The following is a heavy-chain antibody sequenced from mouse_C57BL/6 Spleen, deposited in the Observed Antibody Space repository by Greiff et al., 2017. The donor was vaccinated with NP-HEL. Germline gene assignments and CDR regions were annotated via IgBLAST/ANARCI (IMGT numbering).Heavy chain of an antibody. CDR3: SRDLGGYSYYGGY. V-gene: IGHV1-4*01. D-gene: IGHD2-12*01. CDR1: GYTFTRYS. Sequence: QVQLQQSGAELARPGASVKMSCKASGYTFTRYSMHWVKQRPGQGLDWIGSIYPSRGYTKYNPKFKDKATLTADKSSSTAYMQLRSLTSEDAAVYYCSRDLGGYSYYGGYWGQGTTLTVSS. CDR2: IYPSRGYT. J-gene: IGHJ2*01.